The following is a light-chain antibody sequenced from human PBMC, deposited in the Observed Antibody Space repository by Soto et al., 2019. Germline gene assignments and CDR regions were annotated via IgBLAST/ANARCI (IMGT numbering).Light chain of an antibody. V-gene: IGKV3-20*01. CDR3: QQYDQWWT. CDR2: GAS. CDR1: QSVSSSY. J-gene: IGKJ1*01. Sequence: EIVLTQSPGTLSLSPGERATLSCRASQSVSSSYLAWYQQKPGQAPRLLIYGASSRATGIPDRFSGSGSGTDFTLTISSLQSEDFAVYFCQQYDQWWTFGQGTKVDIK.